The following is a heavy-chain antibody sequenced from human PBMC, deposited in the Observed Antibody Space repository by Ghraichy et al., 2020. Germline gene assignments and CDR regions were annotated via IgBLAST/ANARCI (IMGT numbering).Heavy chain of an antibody. CDR2: INAGNGNT. CDR3: ARDWGNIVVVPAYGMDV. V-gene: IGHV1-3*01. CDR1: GYTFNSYA. Sequence: ASVKVSCKASGYTFNSYAMHWVRQAPGQRLEWMGWINAGNGNTNYSQKFQGRVTITRDTSASTAYMELSSLRSEDTAVYYCARDWGNIVVVPAYGMDVWGQGTTVTVSS. J-gene: IGHJ6*02. D-gene: IGHD2-2*01.